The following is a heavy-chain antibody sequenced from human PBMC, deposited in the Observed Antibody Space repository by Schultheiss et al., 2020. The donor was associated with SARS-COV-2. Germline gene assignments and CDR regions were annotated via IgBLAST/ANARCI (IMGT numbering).Heavy chain of an antibody. Sequence: SQTLSLTCAVYGGSFSGHYWSWIRQPPGKGLEWIGEINHSGSTNYNPSLKSRVTISVDTSKNQFSLKLSSVTAADTAVYYCARDHEYSSGWLSLYGMDVWGQGTTVTVSS. V-gene: IGHV4-34*01. CDR3: ARDHEYSSGWLSLYGMDV. CDR2: INHSGST. D-gene: IGHD6-19*01. J-gene: IGHJ6*02. CDR1: GGSFSGHY.